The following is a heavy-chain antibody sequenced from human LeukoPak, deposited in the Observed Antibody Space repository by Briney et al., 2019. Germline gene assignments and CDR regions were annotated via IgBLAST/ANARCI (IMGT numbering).Heavy chain of an antibody. CDR1: GFTFSSYA. CDR3: AKSVTFDRGAFDI. CDR2: ISGSGNNT. D-gene: IGHD4-17*01. J-gene: IGHJ3*02. V-gene: IGHV3-23*01. Sequence: GGSLRLSCAASGFTFSSYAMSWVRQAPGKGLEWVSSISGSGNNTYYADSVKGRFTISRNNSKNTLYLQMNSLGAEDTAGYYCAKSVTFDRGAFDIWGQGTKVTVSS.